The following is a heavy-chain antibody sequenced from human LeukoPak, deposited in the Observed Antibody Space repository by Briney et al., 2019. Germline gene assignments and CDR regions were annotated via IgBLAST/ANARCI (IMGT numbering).Heavy chain of an antibody. V-gene: IGHV4-4*07. CDR2: IFTSGST. Sequence: MTSETLSLTCTVSGGSISSYYWSWIRQPAGKGLEWIGRIFTSGSTNYNPSLKSRVTISVDTSKNQFSLKLSSVTAADTAVYYCARGIAAAGNNWFDPWGQGTLVTVSS. CDR3: ARGIAAAGNNWFDP. CDR1: GGSISSYY. J-gene: IGHJ5*02. D-gene: IGHD6-13*01.